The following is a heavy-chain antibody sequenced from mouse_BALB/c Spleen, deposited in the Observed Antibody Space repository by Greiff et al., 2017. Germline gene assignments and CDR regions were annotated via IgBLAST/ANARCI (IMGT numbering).Heavy chain of an antibody. J-gene: IGHJ2*01. V-gene: IGHV14-1*02. CDR1: GFNIKDYY. Sequence: VQLKQSGAELVRPGALVKLSCKASGFNIKDYYMHWVKQRPEQGLEWIGWIDPENGNTIYDPKFQGKASITADTSSNTAYLQLSSLTSEDTAVYYCALIYYDYDRNYWGQGTTLTVSS. D-gene: IGHD2-4*01. CDR3: ALIYYDYDRNY. CDR2: IDPENGNT.